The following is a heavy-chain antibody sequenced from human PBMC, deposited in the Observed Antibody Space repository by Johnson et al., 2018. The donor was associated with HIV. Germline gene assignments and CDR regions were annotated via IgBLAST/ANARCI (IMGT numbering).Heavy chain of an antibody. D-gene: IGHD3-16*01. J-gene: IGHJ3*02. V-gene: IGHV3-33*01. CDR1: GFTFSSYG. CDR3: ARDYETI. Sequence: QVQLVESGGGVVQHGRSLRLSCAASGFTFSSYGMHWVRQAPGKGLEWVAVICCDGNNKNYADSVKGRFTISRDNSKNTLYLQMNSLRAEDTAVYNCARDYETIWGQGTMVTVSS. CDR2: ICCDGNNK.